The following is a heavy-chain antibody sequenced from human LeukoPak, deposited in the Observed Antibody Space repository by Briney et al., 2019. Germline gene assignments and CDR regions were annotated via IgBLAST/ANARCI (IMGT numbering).Heavy chain of an antibody. D-gene: IGHD5-12*01. CDR3: AKWNGYADY. CDR2: VSGTGSNT. J-gene: IGHJ4*02. V-gene: IGHV3-23*01. CDR1: GFTFSSYW. Sequence: PGGSLRLSCAASGFTFSSYWMSWVRQAPGKGLEWVSGVSGTGSNTYYLDSVKGRFTISRDNSKNTVYLQMNSLRAEDSALYYCAKWNGYADYWGRGTLVTVSS.